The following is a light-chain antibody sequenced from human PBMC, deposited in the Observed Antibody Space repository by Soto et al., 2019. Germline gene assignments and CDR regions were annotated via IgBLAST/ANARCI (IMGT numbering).Light chain of an antibody. CDR2: GAS. V-gene: IGKV3-11*01. CDR1: KSVIRSY. CDR3: QQHNSYPLT. Sequence: IELTQSPYSLSSSLGETVTLSCRASKSVIRSYLAWYQQKPGQAPRLLIYGASNRATGIPARFSGSGSGADFTLTISSLEPEDFAIYYCQQHNSYPLTFGGGTKVDIK. J-gene: IGKJ4*01.